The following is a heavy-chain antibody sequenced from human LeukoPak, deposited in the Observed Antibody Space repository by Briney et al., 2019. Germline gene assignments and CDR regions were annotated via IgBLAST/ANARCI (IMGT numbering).Heavy chain of an antibody. D-gene: IGHD6-13*01. Sequence: GGSLRLSCAASGFTFSSYGMHWVRQAPGKGLEWVAVMWYDGSNKYYADSVKGRFTISRDNSKNTLYLQMNSLRAEDTAVYYCARDRTPGIAAADYWGQGTLVTVSS. CDR3: ARDRTPGIAAADY. CDR2: MWYDGSNK. J-gene: IGHJ4*02. CDR1: GFTFSSYG. V-gene: IGHV3-33*01.